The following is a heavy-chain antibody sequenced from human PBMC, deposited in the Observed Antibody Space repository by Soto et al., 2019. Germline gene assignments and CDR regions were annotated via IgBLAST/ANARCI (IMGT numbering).Heavy chain of an antibody. D-gene: IGHD2-8*01. Sequence: GGSLRLSCAASEFTFRTYAIHWVRQAPGKGLEWVAVISYDGSNKYYADSVKGRFTISRDNSKNTLYLQMNSLRAEDTAVYYCAQNGHYYYYYYMDVWGKGTTVTVSS. CDR2: ISYDGSNK. CDR1: EFTFRTYA. V-gene: IGHV3-30-3*01. J-gene: IGHJ6*03. CDR3: AQNGHYYYYYYMDV.